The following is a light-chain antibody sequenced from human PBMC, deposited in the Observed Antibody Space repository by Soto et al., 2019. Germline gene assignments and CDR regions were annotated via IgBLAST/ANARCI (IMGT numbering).Light chain of an antibody. CDR1: QSVDNY. CDR2: DAY. Sequence: IVLTQSPGTLSLSPGERATLSCRASQSVDNYLAWFQQKPGQAPRLLIYDAYNRATGIPDRFSGSGSGTDFTLTINSLEPEDFALYYCQQRREWPITFGQGTRLEMK. CDR3: QQRREWPIT. V-gene: IGKV3-11*01. J-gene: IGKJ5*01.